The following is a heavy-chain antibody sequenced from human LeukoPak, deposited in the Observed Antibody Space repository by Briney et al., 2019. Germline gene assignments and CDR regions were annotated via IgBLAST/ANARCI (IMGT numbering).Heavy chain of an antibody. J-gene: IGHJ4*02. CDR1: GGSISSSSYY. CDR2: IYYSGST. D-gene: IGHD6-19*01. V-gene: IGHV4-39*01. Sequence: PSETLSLTCTVSGGSISSSSYYWGWIRQPPGKGLEWIGSIYYSGSTYYNPSLKSRVTISVDTSKNQFSLKLSSVTAADTAVYYCASLYSSGWDWGQGTLVTVSS. CDR3: ASLYSSGWD.